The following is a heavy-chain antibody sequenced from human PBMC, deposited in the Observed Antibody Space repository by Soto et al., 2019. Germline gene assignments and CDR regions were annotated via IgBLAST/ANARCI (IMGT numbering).Heavy chain of an antibody. CDR3: ARDRRGYYDFWSGYYTNYYYYYGMDV. D-gene: IGHD3-3*01. Sequence: PGGSLRLSCAASGFTFSSYSMNWVRQAPGKGLEWVSSISSSSSYIYYADSVKGRFTISRDNAKNSLYLQMNSLRAEDTAVYYCARDRRGYYDFWSGYYTNYYYYYGMDVWGQGTTVTVS. CDR2: ISSSSSYI. J-gene: IGHJ6*02. CDR1: GFTFSSYS. V-gene: IGHV3-21*01.